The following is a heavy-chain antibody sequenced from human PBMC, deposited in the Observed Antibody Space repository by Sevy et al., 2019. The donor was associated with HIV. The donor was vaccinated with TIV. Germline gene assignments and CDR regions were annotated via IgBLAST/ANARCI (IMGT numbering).Heavy chain of an antibody. J-gene: IGHJ4*02. V-gene: IGHV3-33*01. CDR1: GFTFSDYG. CDR3: ASDKLLPVMVSMVRGALSYYFDY. CDR2: IWYDGSTK. D-gene: IGHD3-10*01. Sequence: GGSLRLSCAASGFTFSDYGMHWVRQTPGKGLEWVAVIWYDGSTKYYADSGKGRFTISRDNSKNTLYLQMNSLGAEDTAVYYCASDKLLPVMVSMVRGALSYYFDYWGQGTLVTVSS.